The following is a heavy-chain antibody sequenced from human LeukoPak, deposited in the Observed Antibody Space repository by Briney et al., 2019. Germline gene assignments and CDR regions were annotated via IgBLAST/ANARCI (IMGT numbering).Heavy chain of an antibody. J-gene: IGHJ5*01. CDR1: GYTFTSYG. Sequence: ASVKVSCKASGYTFTSYGISWVRQAPGQGLEWMGWISAYNGNTNYEQRLQGRVTMTTDTSTSTAYMELRSLRSDDTAVYYCARDPTPAARGWFDSWGQGTLVTVSS. CDR3: ARDPTPAARGWFDS. V-gene: IGHV1-18*01. D-gene: IGHD3-10*01. CDR2: ISAYNGNT.